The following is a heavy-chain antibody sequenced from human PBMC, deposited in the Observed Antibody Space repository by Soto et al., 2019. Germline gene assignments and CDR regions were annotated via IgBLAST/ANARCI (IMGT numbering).Heavy chain of an antibody. CDR1: GFSFRDAW. J-gene: IGHJ3*01. D-gene: IGHD3-10*01. CDR3: TTDGSFGGVVVAFHL. V-gene: IGHV3-15*07. Sequence: EVQMVESVGGLVKPGGSLRLSCAVSGFSFRDAWMNWVRQAPGKGLEWVGRIKSRAAGGAIDYAAPVKGRFTISRDVSEDTLYLQINSLKTEDTAMYYCTTDGSFGGVVVAFHLWGQGTMLSVSS. CDR2: IKSRAAGGAI.